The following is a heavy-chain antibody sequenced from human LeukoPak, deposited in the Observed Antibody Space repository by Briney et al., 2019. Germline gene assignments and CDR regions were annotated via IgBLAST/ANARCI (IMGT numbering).Heavy chain of an antibody. Sequence: NASETLSLTCTVSGGSISSYHWSWIRQPAGKGLEWIGRIYTSGSTNYNPSLKSRVTMSVDTSKNQFSLKLSSVTAADTAVYYCAGGGSSSWSTNFDYWGQGTLVTVSS. J-gene: IGHJ4*02. D-gene: IGHD6-13*01. CDR3: AGGGSSSWSTNFDY. CDR2: IYTSGST. V-gene: IGHV4-4*07. CDR1: GGSISSYH.